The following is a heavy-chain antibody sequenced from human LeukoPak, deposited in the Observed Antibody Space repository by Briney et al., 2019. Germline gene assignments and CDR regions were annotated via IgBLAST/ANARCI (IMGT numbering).Heavy chain of an antibody. CDR1: GFTFVDYA. Sequence: PGGCLRVSCVASGFTFVDYAIHWVRPAPGGGGGWVSGICWNSGVICYADSVKGRFTLSRDNDKHSLYLQINSLRHDDTTLYYCAKDIHRASYYDFWSGYYAGFDYWGLGTLVSDSS. J-gene: IGHJ4*02. D-gene: IGHD3-3*01. CDR2: ICWNSGVI. V-gene: IGHV3-9*01. CDR3: AKDIHRASYYDFWSGYYAGFDY.